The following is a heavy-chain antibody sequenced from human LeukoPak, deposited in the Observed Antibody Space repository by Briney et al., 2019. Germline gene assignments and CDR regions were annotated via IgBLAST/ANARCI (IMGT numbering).Heavy chain of an antibody. Sequence: GGSLRLSCAASGFTFSSYAMSWVRQAPGKGLEWVSAISGSGGSTYYADSMKGRFAISRDNSKNTLYLQMNSLRAEDTAVYYCANAVYCSSTSCYSPYWGQGTLVTVSS. CDR3: ANAVYCSSTSCYSPY. CDR1: GFTFSSYA. CDR2: ISGSGGST. J-gene: IGHJ4*02. V-gene: IGHV3-23*01. D-gene: IGHD2-2*02.